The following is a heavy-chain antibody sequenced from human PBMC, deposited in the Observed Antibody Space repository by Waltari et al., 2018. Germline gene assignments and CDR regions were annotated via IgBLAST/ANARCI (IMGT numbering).Heavy chain of an antibody. V-gene: IGHV1-69*01. CDR1: GGTFSSYA. CDR2: IIPSVGTA. CDR3: ARGPKYYYYYGMDV. J-gene: IGHJ6*02. Sequence: QVQLVQSGAEVKKPGSSVKVSCKASGGTFSSYAISWVRQAPGQGLEWMGGIIPSVGTANYAQKFQGRVTITADESTSTAYMELSSLRSEDTAVYYCARGPKYYYYYGMDVWGQGTTVTVSS.